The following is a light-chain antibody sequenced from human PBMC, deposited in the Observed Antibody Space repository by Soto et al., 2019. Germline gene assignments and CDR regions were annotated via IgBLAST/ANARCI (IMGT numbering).Light chain of an antibody. CDR1: SSDIGTYDY. CDR3: TSYTGDYFTFV. V-gene: IGLV2-8*01. Sequence: QSALTQPPSASGSLGQSVTISCTGTSSDIGTYDYVSWYQQHPGRAPKLIIFEVSKRPSGVPDRFSGSKYGNTASLIVSGLQPDDEAEYHCTSYTGDYFTFVFGTGTKLTVL. J-gene: IGLJ1*01. CDR2: EVS.